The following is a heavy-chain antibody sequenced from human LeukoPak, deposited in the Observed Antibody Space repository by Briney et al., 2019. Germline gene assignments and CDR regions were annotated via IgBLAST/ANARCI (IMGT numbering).Heavy chain of an antibody. J-gene: IGHJ5*02. Sequence: SETLSLTCTVSGGSLSSYYWGWIRQPPGKGLEWIGSIYHSGSTYYNPSLKSRVTISVDTSKNQFSLKLSSVTAADTAVYYCARVRETPHDSGWFDPWGQGTLVTVPS. CDR3: ARVRETPHDSGWFDP. D-gene: IGHD3-16*01. V-gene: IGHV4-38-2*02. CDR2: IYHSGST. CDR1: GGSLSSYY.